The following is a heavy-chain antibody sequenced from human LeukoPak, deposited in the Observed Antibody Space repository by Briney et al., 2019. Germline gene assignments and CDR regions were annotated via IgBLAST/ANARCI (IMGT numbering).Heavy chain of an antibody. CDR2: IYTSGST. CDR1: GGSISSGGYY. V-gene: IGHV4-61*02. D-gene: IGHD1-26*01. CDR3: VRLTLVGASFDY. Sequence: SQTLSLTCTVSGGSISSGGYYWSWIRQHPGKGLEWIGRIYTSGSTNYNPSLKSRVTMSVDTSKNQFSLKLNSVTAADTAVYYCVRLTLVGASFDYWGQGTLVTVS. J-gene: IGHJ4*02.